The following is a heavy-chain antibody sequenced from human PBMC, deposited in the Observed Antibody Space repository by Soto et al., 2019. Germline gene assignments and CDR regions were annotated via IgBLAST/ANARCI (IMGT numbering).Heavy chain of an antibody. CDR3: ARGSSWYLIRRGYYGMDV. Sequence: EVQLVESGGGLVQPGGSLRLSCAASGFTFSSYWMHWVRQGPGKGLVWVSRINSDGSSTSNADSVKGRFTISRDNAKNTLFLQMNSLRAEDTAVYYCARGSSWYLIRRGYYGMDVWGQGTTVTVSS. J-gene: IGHJ6*02. V-gene: IGHV3-74*01. CDR1: GFTFSSYW. D-gene: IGHD6-13*01. CDR2: INSDGSST.